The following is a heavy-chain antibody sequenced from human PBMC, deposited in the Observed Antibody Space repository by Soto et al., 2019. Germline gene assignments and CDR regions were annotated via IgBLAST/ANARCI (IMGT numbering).Heavy chain of an antibody. V-gene: IGHV1-3*01. Sequence: ASVKVSCKASGYTFTSYAMHWVRQAPGQRLEWMGWINAGNGNTKYSQKFQGRVTITRDTSASTAYMELSSLRSEDTAVYYCARVRVIRGVIPSHFGLWGQGTQVTVSS. D-gene: IGHD3-10*01. CDR2: INAGNGNT. J-gene: IGHJ4*02. CDR1: GYTFTSYA. CDR3: ARVRVIRGVIPSHFGL.